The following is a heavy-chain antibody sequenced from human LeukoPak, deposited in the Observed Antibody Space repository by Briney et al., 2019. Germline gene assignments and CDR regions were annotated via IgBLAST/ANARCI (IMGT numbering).Heavy chain of an antibody. CDR1: GGSFSGYY. CDR2: INHSGST. J-gene: IGHJ4*02. D-gene: IGHD3-22*01. Sequence: SETLSLTCAVYGGSFSGYYWSWIRQPPGKGLEWIGEINHSGSTNYNPSPKSRVTISVDTSKNQFSLKLSSVTAADTAVYYCARSRGYYYDSSGYRGIFDYWGQGTLVTVSS. V-gene: IGHV4-34*01. CDR3: ARSRGYYYDSSGYRGIFDY.